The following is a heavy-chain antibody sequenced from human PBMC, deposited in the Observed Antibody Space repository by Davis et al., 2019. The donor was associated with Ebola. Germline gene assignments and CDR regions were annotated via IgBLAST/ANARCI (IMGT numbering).Heavy chain of an antibody. CDR2: IYYSGST. CDR3: AREDTVITGGWFDP. V-gene: IGHV4-59*01. CDR1: GGPISSYY. J-gene: IGHJ5*02. D-gene: IGHD4-17*01. Sequence: GSLRLSCTVSGGPISSYYWSWIRQPPGKGLEWIGYIYYSGSTNYNPSLKSRVTISVDTSKNQFSLKLTSMTAADTAVYYCAREDTVITGGWFDPWGQGTLVTVSS.